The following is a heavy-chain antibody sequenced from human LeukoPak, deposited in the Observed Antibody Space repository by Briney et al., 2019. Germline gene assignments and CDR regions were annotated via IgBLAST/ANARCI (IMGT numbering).Heavy chain of an antibody. CDR1: GFTFGDYA. Sequence: GGSLRLSCTASGFTFGDYAMSWVRQAPGKGLEWVSAISGSGGSTYYADSVKGRFTISRDNSKNTLYLQMNSLRAEDTAVYYCAKEPIAAAGTDNWFDPWGQGTLVTVSS. V-gene: IGHV3-23*01. J-gene: IGHJ5*02. D-gene: IGHD6-13*01. CDR3: AKEPIAAAGTDNWFDP. CDR2: ISGSGGST.